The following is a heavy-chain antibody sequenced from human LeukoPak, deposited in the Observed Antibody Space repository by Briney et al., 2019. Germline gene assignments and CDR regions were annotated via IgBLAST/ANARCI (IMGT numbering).Heavy chain of an antibody. D-gene: IGHD4-17*01. Sequence: GGSLRLSCAASGFTFSSYSMNWVRQAPGKGLEWVSYISSSSSTIYYADSVKGRFTISRDNAKNPLYLQMNSLRAEDTAVYYCARGDYGGNLWGQRTLVTVSS. V-gene: IGHV3-48*01. CDR3: ARGDYGGNL. J-gene: IGHJ4*02. CDR2: ISSSSSTI. CDR1: GFTFSSYS.